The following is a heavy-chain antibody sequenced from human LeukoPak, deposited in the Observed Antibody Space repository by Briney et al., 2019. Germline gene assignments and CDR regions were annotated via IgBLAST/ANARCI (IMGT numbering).Heavy chain of an antibody. CDR2: IWPDGSEK. V-gene: IGHV3-7*01. J-gene: IGHJ4*02. CDR1: GFSFSNSY. CDR3: ARLLGFVTTFDY. D-gene: IGHD4-17*01. Sequence: GSLRLSCGTSGFSFSNSYMSWVRQGPGQGLEWVATIWPDGSEKKYMDSLRDRFTISRDNARDLLFLQMNSLSVEDTAVYFCARLLGFVTTFDYWGQGALVTVSS.